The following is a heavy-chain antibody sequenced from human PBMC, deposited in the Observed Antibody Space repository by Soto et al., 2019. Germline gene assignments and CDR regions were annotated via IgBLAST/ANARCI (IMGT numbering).Heavy chain of an antibody. D-gene: IGHD4-17*01. Sequence: EVQLLESGGGLVQPGGSLRLSCAASGFTFGTNAMTWVSQARGKGVEWVSIISGIRNNTYYADSVKGRFTIFRDNSKNTLYLQMNSLRAEDTAVYYCAKHVFYGVGAFDIWGQGTMLTVSS. CDR1: GFTFGTNA. V-gene: IGHV3-23*01. J-gene: IGHJ3*02. CDR2: ISGIRNNT. CDR3: AKHVFYGVGAFDI.